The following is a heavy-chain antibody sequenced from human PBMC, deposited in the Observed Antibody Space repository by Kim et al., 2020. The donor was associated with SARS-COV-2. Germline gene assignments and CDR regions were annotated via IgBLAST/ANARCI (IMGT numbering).Heavy chain of an antibody. CDR3: AREGEYSNYDALDI. Sequence: GGSLRLSCAASGFILNSYEVDWVRQAPGKGLEWISYMPGRWSSISYADSVKGRFTVSRDNAKNTVSLQMDSLRAEDTAVYYCAREGEYSNYDALDIWGQGTMVTVSS. CDR2: MPGRWSSI. D-gene: IGHD3-16*01. V-gene: IGHV3-48*03. J-gene: IGHJ3*02. CDR1: GFILNSYE.